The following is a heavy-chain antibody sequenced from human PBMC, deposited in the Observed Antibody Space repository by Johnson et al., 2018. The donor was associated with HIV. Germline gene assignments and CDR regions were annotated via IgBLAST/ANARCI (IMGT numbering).Heavy chain of an antibody. D-gene: IGHD3-16*01. V-gene: IGHV3-NL1*01. J-gene: IGHJ3*02. CDR2: IYSGGST. CDR1: GFTISSYG. CDR3: ARGGWGDAFDI. Sequence: QVQLVESGGGVVQPGRSLRLSCAASGFTISSYGMHWVRQAPGKGLEWVSVIYSGGSTNYADSVKGRFTISRDISKNTLYLQMNSLRAEDTAVYYCARGGWGDAFDIWGQGTMVTVSS.